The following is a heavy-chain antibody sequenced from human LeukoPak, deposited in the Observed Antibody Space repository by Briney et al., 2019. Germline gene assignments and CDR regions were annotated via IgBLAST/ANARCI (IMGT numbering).Heavy chain of an antibody. CDR3: ASNFYGSSLSNDY. CDR2: IYTDSST. Sequence: GGSLRLSCTASGFTVSSNYINWVRQAPGKGLEWVSVIYTDSSTYYADSVRGRFTISRDNSKNTLYLQMNSLRAEDTAVYYCASNFYGSSLSNDYWGQGTLVTVSS. J-gene: IGHJ4*02. V-gene: IGHV3-66*01. CDR1: GFTVSSNY. D-gene: IGHD3-10*01.